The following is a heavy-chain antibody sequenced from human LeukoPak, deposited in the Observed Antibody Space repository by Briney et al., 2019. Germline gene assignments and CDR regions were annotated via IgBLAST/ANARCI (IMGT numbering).Heavy chain of an antibody. D-gene: IGHD3-22*01. Sequence: ASVKVSCKASGYTFTSYYMHWVRQAPGQGLEWMGIINPSGGSTSYAQKFQGRVTMTRDTSTSTVYMELSSLGSEDTAVYYCARLLEGYYDSSGYYPDYWGQGTLVTVSS. CDR2: INPSGGST. CDR1: GYTFTSYY. CDR3: ARLLEGYYDSSGYYPDY. V-gene: IGHV1-46*01. J-gene: IGHJ4*02.